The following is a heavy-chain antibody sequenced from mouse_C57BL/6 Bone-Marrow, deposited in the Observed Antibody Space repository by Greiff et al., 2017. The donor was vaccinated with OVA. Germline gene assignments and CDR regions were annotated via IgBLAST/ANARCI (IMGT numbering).Heavy chain of an antibody. CDR3: ARNYGRYFDY. V-gene: IGHV1-82*01. D-gene: IGHD1-1*01. CDR1: GYAFSSSW. Sequence: QVQLKESGPELVKPGASVKIPCKASGYAFSSSWMNWVKQRPGKGLEWIGRIYPGDGDTNYNGKFTGKATLTADKSSSTAYMQLSSLTAEYAAVYFCARNYGRYFDYWGQGTTLTVSA. J-gene: IGHJ2*01. CDR2: IYPGDGDT.